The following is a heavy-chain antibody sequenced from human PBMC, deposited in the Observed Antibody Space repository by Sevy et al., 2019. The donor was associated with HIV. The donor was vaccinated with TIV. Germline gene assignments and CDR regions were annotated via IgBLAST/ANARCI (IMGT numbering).Heavy chain of an antibody. CDR2: MYHTGTT. Sequence: SETLSLTCTVSGASITSSDYYWGWIRQSPGKGLEWIGSMYHTGTTYYNPSLKSRVTIPVDTSKNQFSLNLTSVTAAATAVYYGARHPAAPSGYDFWNGYYRGDVRNWFDPWGQGTLVTVSS. J-gene: IGHJ5*02. CDR3: ARHPAAPSGYDFWNGYYRGDVRNWFDP. D-gene: IGHD3-3*01. CDR1: GASITSSDYY. V-gene: IGHV4-39*01.